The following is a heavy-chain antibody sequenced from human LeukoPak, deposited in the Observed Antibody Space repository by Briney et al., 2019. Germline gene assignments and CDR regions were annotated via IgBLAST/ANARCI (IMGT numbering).Heavy chain of an antibody. CDR1: GYTFTSYG. Sequence: ASVKVSCKASGYTFTSYGISWVRQAPGQGLEWMGWISAYNGNTNYAQKLQGRVTMTTDTSTSTAYMELRSLRSDDTAVYYCARVTQRSGGWLLNDYYYYYMDVWGKGTTVTISS. J-gene: IGHJ6*03. CDR2: ISAYNGNT. V-gene: IGHV1-18*01. D-gene: IGHD6-19*01. CDR3: ARVTQRSGGWLLNDYYYYYMDV.